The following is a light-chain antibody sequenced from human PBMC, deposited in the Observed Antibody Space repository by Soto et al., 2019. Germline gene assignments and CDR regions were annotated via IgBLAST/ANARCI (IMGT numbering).Light chain of an antibody. CDR2: AAS. CDR1: QSISSW. V-gene: IGKV1-5*01. Sequence: DIQMTQSPSTLSASVGDRVTITWRASQSISSWLAWYQQKPGKAPKLLIYAASTLQTGVPSRFSGSGSGTDFTLTISSLQPEDFATYYCLQDYNYPFTFGPGTKVDIK. J-gene: IGKJ3*01. CDR3: LQDYNYPFT.